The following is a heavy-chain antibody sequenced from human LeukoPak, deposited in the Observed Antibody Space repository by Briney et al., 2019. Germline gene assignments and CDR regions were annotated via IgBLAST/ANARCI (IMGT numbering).Heavy chain of an antibody. J-gene: IGHJ5*02. CDR1: EYTFGEYY. CDR3: ARARKEIGYDGWFDP. CDR2: INPSSGNT. D-gene: IGHD5-12*01. Sequence: ASVKVSCKASEYTFGEYYLHWVRQAPGQGLEWMGWINPSSGNTNSAQKFQGRVTMTRDTSITTAYMELSRLRSDDTAVYYCARARKEIGYDGWFDPWGQGTLVTVSS. V-gene: IGHV1-2*02.